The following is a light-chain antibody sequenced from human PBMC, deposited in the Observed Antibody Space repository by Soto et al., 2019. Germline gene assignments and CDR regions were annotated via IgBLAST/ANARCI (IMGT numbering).Light chain of an antibody. CDR1: QSVSSSY. CDR2: GAS. Sequence: EIVLTQSPGTLSLSPGERATLSCRASQSVSSSYLAWYQQKPAQAPRLLIYGASSRATGIPDRFSGSGSGTDFTLTISILEPEDFAVYYSQQYGSSPYTFGQGTKLEIK. J-gene: IGKJ2*01. CDR3: QQYGSSPYT. V-gene: IGKV3-20*01.